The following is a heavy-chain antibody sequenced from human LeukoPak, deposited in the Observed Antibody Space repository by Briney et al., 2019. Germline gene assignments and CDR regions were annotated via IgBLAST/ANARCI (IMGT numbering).Heavy chain of an antibody. CDR3: AKRPSDYGDYVTYFDY. CDR1: GFSFISYG. Sequence: GGSLRLSCAASGFSFISYGMHWVRQAPGKGLEWVGVISDDGRNKKYADSVKGRFTIYRDNSKDTLYLQMNSLRDEDTAVYYCAKRPSDYGDYVTYFDYWGQGTLVTVPS. D-gene: IGHD4-17*01. V-gene: IGHV3-30*18. CDR2: ISDDGRNK. J-gene: IGHJ4*02.